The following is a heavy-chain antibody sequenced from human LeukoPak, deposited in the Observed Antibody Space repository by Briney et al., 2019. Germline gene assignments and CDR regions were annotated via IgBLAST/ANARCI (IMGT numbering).Heavy chain of an antibody. CDR3: ARRIAAAGANYYYYGMDV. Sequence: SVKVSCKASGGTFSSYAISWVRQAPGQGLEWMGGIIPIFGTANYAQKFQGRVTITADESTSTAYMELTSPRSEDTAVYYCARRIAAAGANYYYYGMDVWGQGTTVTVSS. V-gene: IGHV1-69*13. J-gene: IGHJ6*02. D-gene: IGHD6-13*01. CDR2: IIPIFGTA. CDR1: GGTFSSYA.